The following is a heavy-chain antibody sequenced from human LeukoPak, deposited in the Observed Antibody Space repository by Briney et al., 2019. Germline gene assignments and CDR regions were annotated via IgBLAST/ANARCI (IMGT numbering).Heavy chain of an antibody. D-gene: IGHD5-12*01. J-gene: IGHJ4*02. Sequence: SETLSLTCAVYGGSFSGYYWSWIRQPPGKGLEWIGEINHSGSTNYNPSLKSRVTISVDTSKNQFSLKLSSVTAADTAVYYCASLVAEASYYFDYWGQGTLVTVSS. CDR1: GGSFSGYY. CDR2: INHSGST. CDR3: ASLVAEASYYFDY. V-gene: IGHV4-34*01.